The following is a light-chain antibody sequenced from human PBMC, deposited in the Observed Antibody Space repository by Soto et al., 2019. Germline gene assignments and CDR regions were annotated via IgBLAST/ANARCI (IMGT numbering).Light chain of an antibody. CDR2: DNN. CDR1: SSNIGTGYY. V-gene: IGLV1-40*01. J-gene: IGLJ1*01. Sequence: QSILTQPPSVSGAPGQRVTISCTGSSSNIGTGYYVHWYQQLPGTAPKLLIYDNNNRPSGGPDRISGSESGTSASLAITVLQAEDEADYYCQSYDSRLNGYVFGSGTKVTVL. CDR3: QSYDSRLNGYV.